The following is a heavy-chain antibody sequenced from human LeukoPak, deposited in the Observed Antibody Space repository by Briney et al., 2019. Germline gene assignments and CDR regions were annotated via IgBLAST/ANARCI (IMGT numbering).Heavy chain of an antibody. CDR1: GYTFTDYY. Sequence: ASVKVSCKASGYTFTDYYMHWVRQAPGQGLEWMGWINPNSGGTNYAQKFQGRVTMTRDTSISTAYMELSRLRSDDTAVYYCARGPPSDYGSGSYYKDYYYGMDVWGQGTTVTVSS. J-gene: IGHJ6*02. V-gene: IGHV1-2*02. D-gene: IGHD3-10*01. CDR3: ARGPPSDYGSGSYYKDYYYGMDV. CDR2: INPNSGGT.